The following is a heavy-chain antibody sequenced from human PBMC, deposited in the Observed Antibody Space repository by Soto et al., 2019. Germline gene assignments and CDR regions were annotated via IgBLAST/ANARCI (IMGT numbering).Heavy chain of an antibody. D-gene: IGHD6-6*01. V-gene: IGHV1-18*01. CDR2: ISAYNGNT. CDR1: GYTFTSYG. CDR3: ARGAARPIGSYYFDY. Sequence: ASVKVSCKAPGYTFTSYGISWVRQAPGQGLEWMGWISAYNGNTNYAQKLQGRVTMTTDTSTSTAYMELRSLRSDDTAVYYCARGAARPIGSYYFDYWGQGTLVTVS. J-gene: IGHJ4*02.